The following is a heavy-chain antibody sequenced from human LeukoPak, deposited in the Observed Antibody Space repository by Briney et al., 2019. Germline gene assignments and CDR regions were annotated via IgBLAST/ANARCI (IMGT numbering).Heavy chain of an antibody. Sequence: PSETLSLTCTVSGGSISSSNHYWGWIRQPPGKGLEWIGSIYYTGSTYYSPSLKSRVTISVDTSKNQFSLKLSSVTAADTAVYYCARRGVTRPFDYWGQGTLVTVSS. CDR1: GGSISSSNHY. J-gene: IGHJ4*02. CDR3: ARRGVTRPFDY. D-gene: IGHD2-21*02. V-gene: IGHV4-39*01. CDR2: IYYTGST.